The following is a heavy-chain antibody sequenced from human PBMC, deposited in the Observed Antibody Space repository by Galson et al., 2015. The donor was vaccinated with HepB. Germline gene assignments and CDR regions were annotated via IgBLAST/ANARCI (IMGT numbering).Heavy chain of an antibody. J-gene: IGHJ4*02. CDR3: ARDRRTSVHSGFDY. V-gene: IGHV3-66*01. Sequence: SLRLSCAVSGFSVSSNYMTWVRQAPDKGLEWVSLIHSGGSTYYGDSVRGRFTISRDNSKNTLYLQMNNLRAEDTAVYYCARDRRTSVHSGFDYWGQGTLVTVSS. D-gene: IGHD1-26*01. CDR2: IHSGGST. CDR1: GFSVSSNY.